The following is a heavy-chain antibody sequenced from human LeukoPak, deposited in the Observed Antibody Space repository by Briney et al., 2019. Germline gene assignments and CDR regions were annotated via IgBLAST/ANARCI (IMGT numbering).Heavy chain of an antibody. D-gene: IGHD3-22*01. CDR3: ARGGLYYYDSSGYPDY. V-gene: IGHV1-2*02. CDR1: GYTFTSYG. J-gene: IGHJ4*02. CDR2: INPNSGGT. Sequence: ASVKVSCKASGYTFTSYGISWVRQAPGQGLEWMGWINPNSGGTNYAQKFQGRVTMTRDTSISTAYMELSRLRPDDTAVYYCARGGLYYYDSSGYPDYWGQGTLVTVSS.